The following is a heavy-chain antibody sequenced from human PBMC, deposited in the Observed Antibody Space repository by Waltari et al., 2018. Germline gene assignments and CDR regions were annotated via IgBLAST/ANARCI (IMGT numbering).Heavy chain of an antibody. CDR2: VNSAGTGS. J-gene: IGHJ4*02. CDR1: GFHFSDYW. Sequence: EVQLVESGGGLVQPGGSLSFSCSASGFHFSDYWMHWVRQVPGQGLLWVSHVNSAGTGSSYADSVKGRFTISRDNARNILYLQMNSLTVEDTAVYYCARDTPGDGIDYWGQGTLVTVSP. V-gene: IGHV3-74*01. D-gene: IGHD2-21*01. CDR3: ARDTPGDGIDY.